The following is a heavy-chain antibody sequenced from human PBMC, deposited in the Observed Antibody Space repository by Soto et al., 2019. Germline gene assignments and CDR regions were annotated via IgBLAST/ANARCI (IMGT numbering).Heavy chain of an antibody. CDR2: ICYSGST. CDR1: GGSISSSSYY. V-gene: IGHV4-39*01. CDR3: ARSFHYGDYVDYYYGMDV. D-gene: IGHD4-17*01. J-gene: IGHJ6*02. Sequence: SETLSLTCTVSGGSISSSSYYWGWIRQPPGKGLEWIGSICYSGSTYYNPSLKSRVTISVDTSKNQFSLKLSSVTAADTAVYYCARSFHYGDYVDYYYGMDVWGQGTTVTVSS.